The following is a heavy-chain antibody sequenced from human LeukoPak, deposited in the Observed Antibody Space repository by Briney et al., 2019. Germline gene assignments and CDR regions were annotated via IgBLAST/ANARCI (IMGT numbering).Heavy chain of an antibody. D-gene: IGHD2-2*02. CDR3: ARGDCSSTSCYTHYAFDI. V-gene: IGHV3-23*01. CDR1: GFTFSSYA. Sequence: GGSLRLSCAASGFTFSSYAMNWVRLAPGKGLEWVSAISGGGGDTYYADSVKGRFTISRDNSKNTLYLQMNSLRAEDTAVYYCARGDCSSTSCYTHYAFDIWGRGTMVTVSS. J-gene: IGHJ3*02. CDR2: ISGGGGDT.